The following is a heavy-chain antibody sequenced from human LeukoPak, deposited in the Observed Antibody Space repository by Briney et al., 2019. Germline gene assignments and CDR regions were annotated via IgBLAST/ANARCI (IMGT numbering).Heavy chain of an antibody. Sequence: SETLSLTXTVSGGSISSSSYYWGWIRQPPGKGLEWIGSIYYSGSTYYNPSLKSRVTISVDTSKNQFSLKLSSVTAADTAVYYCARHVRDGYNSIVPFDYWGQGTLVTVSS. J-gene: IGHJ4*02. V-gene: IGHV4-39*01. CDR1: GGSISSSSYY. CDR3: ARHVRDGYNSIVPFDY. D-gene: IGHD5-24*01. CDR2: IYYSGST.